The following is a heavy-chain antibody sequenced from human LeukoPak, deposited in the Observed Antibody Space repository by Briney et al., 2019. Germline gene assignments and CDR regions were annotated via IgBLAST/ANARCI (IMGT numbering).Heavy chain of an antibody. CDR1: GFTFGNYA. J-gene: IGHJ4*02. Sequence: PGGSLRLSCAASGFTFGNYAMAWVRQSPGKGLWWVSCITDIGKNAYHTDSVKGRFTISRDNSKNTLSLQMNSLRVEDTAVYYCAKATQRYCTGGTCYPLDYWGQGTLVTVSS. CDR3: AKATQRYCTGGTCYPLDY. D-gene: IGHD2-8*02. CDR2: ITDIGKNA. V-gene: IGHV3-23*01.